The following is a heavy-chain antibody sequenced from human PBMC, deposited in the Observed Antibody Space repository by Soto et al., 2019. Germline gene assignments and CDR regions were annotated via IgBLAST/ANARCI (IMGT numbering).Heavy chain of an antibody. CDR2: ISSSSSYI. D-gene: IGHD2-15*01. CDR1: GFTFSSYS. CDR3: AGEDCSGDSD. J-gene: IGHJ4*02. Sequence: PGGSLRLSCAASGFTFSSYSMNWVRQAPAKGLELVSSISSSSSYIYYADSVKGRFTISRDNAKNSLYLQMNSLRAEDTAVYYCAGEDCSGDSDWGQGTLVTVSS. V-gene: IGHV3-21*01.